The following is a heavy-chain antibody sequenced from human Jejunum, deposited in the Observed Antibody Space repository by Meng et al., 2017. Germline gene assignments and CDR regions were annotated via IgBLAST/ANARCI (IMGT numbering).Heavy chain of an antibody. D-gene: IGHD5-24*01. V-gene: IGHV4-39*07. CDR3: ARDRDYYGMDV. CDR2: FYYSGST. Sequence: GSLRLSCSVSGGFISSSSYYWGWIRQPPGKGLQWIGTFYYSGSTYYNPSLKSRVTISVDTSKNQFSLHLSSVTAADTAVYYCARDRDYYGMDVWGQGTTVTVSS. J-gene: IGHJ6*02. CDR1: GGFISSSSYY.